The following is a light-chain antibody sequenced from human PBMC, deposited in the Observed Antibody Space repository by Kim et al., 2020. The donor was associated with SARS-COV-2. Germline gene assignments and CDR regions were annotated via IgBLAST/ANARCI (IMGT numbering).Light chain of an antibody. J-gene: IGKJ4*01. CDR3: QQYSHWPLT. CDR2: GAS. V-gene: IGKV3-15*01. CDR1: QSVSSN. Sequence: EIVMTQSPATLSVSPGERATLSCRASQSVSSNLAWYQQNPGQAPRLLIYGASTRATGIPGRFSGSGSGTEFTLTINSLQSEDFAVYYCQQYSHWPLTFGGGTKVDIK.